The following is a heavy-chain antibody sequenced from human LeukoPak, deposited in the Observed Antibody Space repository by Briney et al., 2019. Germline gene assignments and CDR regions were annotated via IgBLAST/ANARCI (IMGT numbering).Heavy chain of an antibody. CDR2: ISGEGGTT. Sequence: GGSLRLSCAASGFTFSNYVMSWVRQAPGKGLEWVSAISGEGGTTYYTDSVKGRFTISRDNSKNTLYLQLNSLRAEDTAIYYCAKMVSGFPNWFAPWGQGTLVTVSS. V-gene: IGHV3-23*01. D-gene: IGHD5-12*01. J-gene: IGHJ5*02. CDR1: GFTFSNYV. CDR3: AKMVSGFPNWFAP.